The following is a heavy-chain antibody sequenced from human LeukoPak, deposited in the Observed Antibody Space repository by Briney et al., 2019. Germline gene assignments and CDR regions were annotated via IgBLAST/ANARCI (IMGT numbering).Heavy chain of an antibody. J-gene: IGHJ4*02. Sequence: GGSLRLSCAASGFTFSSYSMNWVRQAPGKGLEWVSSIRSSSSYIYYADSVKDRFTISRDNAKNSLYLQMNSLRAEDTAVYYCARDRRGGSSTTYWGQGTLVTVSS. D-gene: IGHD2-2*01. V-gene: IGHV3-21*01. CDR1: GFTFSSYS. CDR3: ARDRRGGSSTTY. CDR2: IRSSSSYI.